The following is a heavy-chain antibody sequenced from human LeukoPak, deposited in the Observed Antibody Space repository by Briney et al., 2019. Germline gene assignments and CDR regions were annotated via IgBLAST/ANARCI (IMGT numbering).Heavy chain of an antibody. CDR2: IYYSGST. J-gene: IGHJ3*02. D-gene: IGHD2-8*01. CDR3: TRSTNLEAFDI. Sequence: KSSETLSLTCTVPGGSVSSGTYYWSWIRQPPGKGLEWIGYIYYSGSTNYNPSLKSRVTISVDTSKNQCSLKLSSVTTADTAVYYCTRSTNLEAFDIWGQGTMVTVSS. V-gene: IGHV4-61*01. CDR1: GGSVSSGTYY.